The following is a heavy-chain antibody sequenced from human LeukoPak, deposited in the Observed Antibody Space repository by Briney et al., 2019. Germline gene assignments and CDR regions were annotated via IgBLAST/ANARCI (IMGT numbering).Heavy chain of an antibody. D-gene: IGHD3-22*01. J-gene: IGHJ4*02. V-gene: IGHV3-23*01. CDR1: GFTFPRHA. CDR2: SGGSGGRT. CDR3: AQEHFDTSGYYSRFDN. Sequence: GGSLRLSCAASGFTFPRHAMSWVRQAPGKELEWVASSGGSGGRTHYADSVKGRFTISRDNSQNTVYLHMNSLRADDTAVYYCAQEHFDTSGYYSRFDNWGQGILVTVSS.